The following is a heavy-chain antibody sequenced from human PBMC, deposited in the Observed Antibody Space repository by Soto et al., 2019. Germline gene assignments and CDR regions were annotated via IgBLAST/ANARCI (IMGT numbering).Heavy chain of an antibody. Sequence: GASVKVSCKASGYTFTSYDINWVRQATGQGLEWLGWMNPNGGNTGYAQKFQGRVTMTRNTSISTAYMELSSLRSEDTAVYYCAREIVVVPAAINYYYYYGMDVWGQGTTVTVSS. J-gene: IGHJ6*02. CDR3: AREIVVVPAAINYYYYYGMDV. D-gene: IGHD2-2*01. V-gene: IGHV1-8*01. CDR2: MNPNGGNT. CDR1: GYTFTSYD.